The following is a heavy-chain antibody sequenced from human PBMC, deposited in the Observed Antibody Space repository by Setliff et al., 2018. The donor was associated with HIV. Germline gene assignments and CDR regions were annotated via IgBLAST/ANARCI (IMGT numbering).Heavy chain of an antibody. J-gene: IGHJ4*02. CDR2: ISGYSGHT. V-gene: IGHV1-18*01. CDR1: GYTFSDYD. Sequence: ASVKVSCKASGYTFSDYDVAWVRQAPGQGLEWMGWISGYSGHTSYAQKIQGRVTMTTDTSTSTAYMELRSLRSDDTAVYSCAREHSTTWPYFDFWGQGTLVTVSS. CDR3: AREHSTTWPYFDF. D-gene: IGHD6-13*01.